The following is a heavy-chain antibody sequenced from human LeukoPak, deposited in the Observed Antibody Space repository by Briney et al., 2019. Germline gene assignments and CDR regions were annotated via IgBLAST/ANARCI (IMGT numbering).Heavy chain of an antibody. CDR3: ARGPDYYYDSSGYPDY. CDR2: INWNGGST. D-gene: IGHD3-22*01. Sequence: PGGSLRLSCAASGFIFDDYGMSWVRQAPGKGLEWVSGINWNGGSTGYADSVKGRFTISRDNAKNSLYLQMNSLRAEDTALYYCARGPDYYYDSSGYPDYWGQGTLVTVSS. CDR1: GFIFDDYG. V-gene: IGHV3-20*04. J-gene: IGHJ4*02.